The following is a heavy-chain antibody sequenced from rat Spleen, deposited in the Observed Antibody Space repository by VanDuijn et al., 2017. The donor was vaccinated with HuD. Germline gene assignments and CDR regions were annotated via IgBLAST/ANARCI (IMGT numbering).Heavy chain of an antibody. CDR2: ISPTGGTT. V-gene: IGHV5-19*01. D-gene: IGHD1-12*02. J-gene: IGHJ2*01. CDR1: GFSLTGNN. Sequence: VQLKESGPGLVQPSQTLSLTCTVSGFSLTGNNVHWVRQPPGKGLEWVASISPTGGTTNYRDSVKGRFTISRDNAKSTLYLQMDSLRSEDTATYFCARHHYDGTYHHRYFDYWGQGVMVTVSS. CDR3: ARHHYDGTYHHRYFDY.